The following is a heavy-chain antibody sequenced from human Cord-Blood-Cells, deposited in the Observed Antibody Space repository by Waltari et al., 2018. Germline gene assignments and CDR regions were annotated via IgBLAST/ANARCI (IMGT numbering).Heavy chain of an antibody. CDR2: IIPIFGTA. D-gene: IGHD6-6*01. CDR3: ARELYSSSYNWFDP. Sequence: QVQLVQPGAAGKKPGSPWTVSCKPPGATSSSKTTAGVRRAPVQGLDWMGVIIPIFGTANYAQKFQGRVTITADESTSTAYMELSSLRSEDTAVYYCARELYSSSYNWFDPWGQGTLVTVSS. J-gene: IGHJ5*02. V-gene: IGHV1-69*01. CDR1: GATSSSKT.